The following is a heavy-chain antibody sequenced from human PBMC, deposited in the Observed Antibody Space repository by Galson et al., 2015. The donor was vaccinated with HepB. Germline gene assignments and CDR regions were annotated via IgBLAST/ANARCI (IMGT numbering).Heavy chain of an antibody. CDR2: ISSTSRSI. D-gene: IGHD2/OR15-2a*01. V-gene: IGHV3-48*04. Sequence: SLRLSYAASGFTFSSYSMNWVRQAPGKGLEWVSYISSTSRSIYYADSVKGRFPSSRDNAKRSLDLQMDSLTAEDTAVYYCARGSRDLCGIGLYHGMDVWGQGTTVTVSS. CDR1: GFTFSSYS. J-gene: IGHJ6*02. CDR3: ARGSRDLCGIGLYHGMDV.